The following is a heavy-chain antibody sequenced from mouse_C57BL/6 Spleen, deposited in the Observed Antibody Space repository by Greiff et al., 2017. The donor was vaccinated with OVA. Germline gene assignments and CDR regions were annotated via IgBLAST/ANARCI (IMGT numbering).Heavy chain of an antibody. CDR2: IHPNSGST. D-gene: IGHD3-2*02. Sequence: QVQLQQPGAELGKPGASVKLSCKASGYTFTSYWMHWVKQRPGQGLEWIGMIHPNSGSTNYNEKFKSKATLTVDKSSSTAYMQLSSLTSEDSAVYYCARFPQTAQARWDSHFDYWGQGTTLTVSS. CDR3: ARFPQTAQARWDSHFDY. V-gene: IGHV1-64*01. CDR1: GYTFTSYW. J-gene: IGHJ2*01.